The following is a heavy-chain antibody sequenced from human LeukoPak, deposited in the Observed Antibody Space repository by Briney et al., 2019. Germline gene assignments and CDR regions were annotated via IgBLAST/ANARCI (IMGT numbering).Heavy chain of an antibody. V-gene: IGHV3-7*03. CDR2: IKQDGSEK. Sequence: PGGSLRLSFAASGLTFSTYGMNWVRQAPGKGLKWVANIKQDGSEKYYVDSVKGRFTVSRDNPKNSLYLEMNDVRGEDTAIYRCATDCRNTRCLGYWGQGTLVTVSS. D-gene: IGHD2-2*01. CDR1: GLTFSTYG. CDR3: ATDCRNTRCLGY. J-gene: IGHJ4*02.